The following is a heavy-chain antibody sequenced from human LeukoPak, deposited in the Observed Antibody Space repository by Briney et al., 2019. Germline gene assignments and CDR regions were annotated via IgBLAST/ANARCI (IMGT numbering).Heavy chain of an antibody. CDR2: IKQDGSEK. J-gene: IGHJ3*02. D-gene: IGHD2-15*01. CDR1: GFTFSSYW. V-gene: IGHV3-7*03. CDR3: ARDLGYDAFDI. Sequence: PGGSLRLSCAASGFTFSSYWMSWARQAPGKGLEWVANIKQDGSEKYYVDSVKGRFTISRDNAKNSLYLQMNSLRAEDTAVYYCARDLGYDAFDIWGQGTMVTVSS.